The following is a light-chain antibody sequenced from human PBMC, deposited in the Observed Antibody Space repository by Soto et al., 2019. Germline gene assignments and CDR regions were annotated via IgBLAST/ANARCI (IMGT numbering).Light chain of an antibody. CDR1: QSINSN. J-gene: IGKJ1*01. Sequence: EIVMTQSPATLSVSPGERATLSCRASQSINSNLAWYQQKPGQTPRLLFNGASTRATGTPARFTGSGSGTEFTLTISSLQSEDFALYYCQQYHNLWTFGQGTKVDI. V-gene: IGKV3-15*01. CDR2: GAS. CDR3: QQYHNLWT.